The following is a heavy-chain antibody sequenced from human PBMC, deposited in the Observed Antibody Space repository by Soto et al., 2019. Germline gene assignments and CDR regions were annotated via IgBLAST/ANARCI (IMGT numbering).Heavy chain of an antibody. CDR1: GGSISSGDYY. J-gene: IGHJ4*02. CDR2: IYYSGST. D-gene: IGHD1-26*01. CDR3: ARVYSGSFSDF. Sequence: PSETLSLTCTVSGGSISSGDYYWSWISQPPGKGLEWIGYIYYSGSTYYNPSLKSRVTISVDKSKNQFSLKLSSVTAADTAVYYRARVYSGSFSDFWGQGTPVTVSS. V-gene: IGHV4-30-4*01.